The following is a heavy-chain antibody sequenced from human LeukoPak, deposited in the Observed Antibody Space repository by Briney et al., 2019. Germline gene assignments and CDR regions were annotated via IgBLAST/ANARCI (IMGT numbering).Heavy chain of an antibody. CDR3: AKVRIEAYCGGDCQEKPTLFDY. CDR2: ISGSGGST. D-gene: IGHD2-21*02. V-gene: IGHV3-23*01. J-gene: IGHJ4*02. CDR1: GFTFSSYA. Sequence: QPGGSLRLSCAASGFTFSSYAMSWVRQAPGKGLEWVSAISGSGGSTYYADSVKGRFTISRDNSKNTLYLQMNSLRAEDTAVYYCAKVRIEAYCGGDCQEKPTLFDYWGQGTLVTVSS.